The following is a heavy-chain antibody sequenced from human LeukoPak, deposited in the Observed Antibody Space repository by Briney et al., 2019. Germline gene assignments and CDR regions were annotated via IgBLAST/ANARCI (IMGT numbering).Heavy chain of an antibody. V-gene: IGHV3-66*01. CDR3: ARGPLPAAPTFFDY. D-gene: IGHD2-2*01. Sequence: GGSLRLSCAASGFTVSSNYMSWVRQAPGRGLEWVSVIYSGGSTYYADSVKGRFTISRDNSKNTLYLQMNSLRAEDTAVYYCARGPLPAAPTFFDYWGQGTLVTVSS. CDR1: GFTVSSNY. J-gene: IGHJ4*02. CDR2: IYSGGST.